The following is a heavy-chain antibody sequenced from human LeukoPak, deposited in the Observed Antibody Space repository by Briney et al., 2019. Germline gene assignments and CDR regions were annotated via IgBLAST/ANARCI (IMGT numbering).Heavy chain of an antibody. V-gene: IGHV3-43*01. CDR2: VSWDGGNT. CDR3: VKDIGVALTSFDS. D-gene: IGHD6-19*01. CDR1: GFTFGDYT. Sequence: GGSLRLSCAASGFTFGDYTMHWVRHPPGKGLEWVSFVSWDGGNTYYADSVKGRFSASRDNSKDSLFLEMNSLSVEDSALYYCVKDIGVALTSFDSWGQGVLVTVSS. J-gene: IGHJ4*02.